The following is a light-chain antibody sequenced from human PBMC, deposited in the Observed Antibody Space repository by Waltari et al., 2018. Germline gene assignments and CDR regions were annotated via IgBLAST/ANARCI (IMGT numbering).Light chain of an antibody. Sequence: AIRMTQSPSSLSASTGDRVTITCRASPGISSYLDWYQQKPGKAPKLLIYAASTLQSGVPSRFSGSGSGTDFTLTISCLQSEDFATYYCQQYYSYPWTFGQGTKVEIK. CDR1: PGISSY. CDR2: AAS. V-gene: IGKV1-8*01. CDR3: QQYYSYPWT. J-gene: IGKJ1*01.